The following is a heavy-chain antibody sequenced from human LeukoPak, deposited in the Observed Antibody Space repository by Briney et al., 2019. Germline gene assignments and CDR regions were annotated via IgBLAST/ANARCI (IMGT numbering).Heavy chain of an antibody. V-gene: IGHV1-69*13. CDR3: ARDGPGRTVTTDY. Sequence: SVKVSCKASGGTFSSYAISWVRQAPGQGLEWMGGIIPIFGTANYAQKFQGRVTITADESTSTAYMELSSLRSEDTAVYYCARDGPGRTVTTDYWGQGTLVTVSS. J-gene: IGHJ4*02. D-gene: IGHD4-11*01. CDR1: GGTFSSYA. CDR2: IIPIFGTA.